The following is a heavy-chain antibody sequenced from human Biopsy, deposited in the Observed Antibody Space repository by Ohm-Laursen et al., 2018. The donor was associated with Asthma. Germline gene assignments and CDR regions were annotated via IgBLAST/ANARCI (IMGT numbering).Heavy chain of an antibody. V-gene: IGHV3-30-3*01. CDR3: ARDVMEWYLPAFDF. J-gene: IGHJ4*02. Sequence: SLRLSCPASGFTFRSYAMHWVRQAPGKGLEWVAVGGSYYDGGLKYYADSVNGRFTVSRDDSKNTLYQQMNSLRPDDTAVYYCARDVMEWYLPAFDFWGQGTLVTVSS. CDR2: GGSYYDGGLK. D-gene: IGHD3-3*01. CDR1: GFTFRSYA.